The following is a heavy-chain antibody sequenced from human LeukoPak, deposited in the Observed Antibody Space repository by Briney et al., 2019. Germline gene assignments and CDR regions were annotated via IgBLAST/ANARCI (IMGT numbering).Heavy chain of an antibody. CDR2: INPNTGDT. CDR1: GYTFTAYY. CDR3: ASYPRYVSTPPFDY. Sequence: ASVKVSCKASGYTFTAYYMYWGRQAPGQGPEWMGWINPNTGDTKYAQKFQGRVTMTRDTTISTAYLELSRLTSDDTAVYYCASYPRYVSTPPFDYWGQGTLVTVSS. D-gene: IGHD2-15*01. V-gene: IGHV1-2*02. J-gene: IGHJ4*02.